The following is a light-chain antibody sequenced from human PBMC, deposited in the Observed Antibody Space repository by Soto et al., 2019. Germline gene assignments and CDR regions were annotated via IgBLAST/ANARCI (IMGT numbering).Light chain of an antibody. CDR1: SGHSSYA. CDR3: QTWGTVIQGG. V-gene: IGLV4-69*01. J-gene: IGLJ3*02. Sequence: QSVLTQSPSASASLGASVNLTCTLSSGHSSYAIAWHQQQPEKGPRYLMKLNSDGSHRRGDGIPDRFSGSSSGAERYLTISRLQAEDEADYSCQTWGTVIQGGFGRGTQRTVL. CDR2: LNSDGSH.